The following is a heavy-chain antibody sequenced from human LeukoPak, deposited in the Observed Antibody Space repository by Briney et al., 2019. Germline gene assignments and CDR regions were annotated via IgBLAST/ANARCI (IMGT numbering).Heavy chain of an antibody. Sequence: PSETLSLTCTVSGGSISSYYWSWIRQPPGKGLEWIGEINHSGSTNYNPSLKSRVTISVDTSKNQFSLKLSSVTAADTAVYYCARDYYGSGSYNYYYMDVWGKGTTVTVSS. D-gene: IGHD3-10*01. J-gene: IGHJ6*03. CDR1: GGSISSYY. CDR2: INHSGST. V-gene: IGHV4-34*01. CDR3: ARDYYGSGSYNYYYMDV.